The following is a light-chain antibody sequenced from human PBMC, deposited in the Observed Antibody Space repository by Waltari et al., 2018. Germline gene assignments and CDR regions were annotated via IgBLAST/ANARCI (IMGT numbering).Light chain of an antibody. CDR2: DVS. V-gene: IGLV2-14*03. Sequence: QSALTQPASVSGSPGQSITISCTGTRSDVGRYNYVSWYQQHPGKAPKLLIYDVSNRPSGVPSRFSGSKSGNTASLTISGLQAADEAHYYCNSYASNSNGLFGGGTKLTIL. CDR3: NSYASNSNGL. J-gene: IGLJ2*01. CDR1: RSDVGRYNY.